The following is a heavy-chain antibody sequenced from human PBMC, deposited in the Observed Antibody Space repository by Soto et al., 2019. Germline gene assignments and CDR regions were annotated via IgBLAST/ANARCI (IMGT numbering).Heavy chain of an antibody. D-gene: IGHD1-7*01. V-gene: IGHV5-51*01. J-gene: IGHJ4*02. Sequence: PGESLKISCKGSGYTFTTYWIAWVRQMPGKGLEWMGIIYPGDSDTRYSPSFQGQVTISVDKSINTAYLQWSTLKASDTAMYYCARQDGTASYFFDYWGQGTLVTVSS. CDR3: ARQDGTASYFFDY. CDR1: GYTFTTYW. CDR2: IYPGDSDT.